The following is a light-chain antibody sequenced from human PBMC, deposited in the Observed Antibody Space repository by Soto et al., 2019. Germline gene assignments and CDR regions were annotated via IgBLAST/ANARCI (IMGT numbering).Light chain of an antibody. J-gene: IGKJ1*01. V-gene: IGKV1-5*03. CDR2: KAT. CDR3: QQYNNFFT. CDR1: QSVQTW. Sequence: IQLTQSPSTLSASVGDRVTITCRASQSVQTWLAWFQQKPGKAPKLLIYKATTLETGVPSRFGGSGSETEFTLTISNLQPDDLGTYYCQQYNNFFTFGQGTKVDI.